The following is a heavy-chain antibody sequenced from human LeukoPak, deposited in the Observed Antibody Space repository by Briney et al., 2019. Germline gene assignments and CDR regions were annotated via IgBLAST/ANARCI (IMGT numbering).Heavy chain of an antibody. CDR2: INPSGGST. Sequence: ASVKVSCKASGYTFTGYYMHWVRQAPGQGLEWMGIINPSGGSTSYAQKFQGRVTMTTDTSTSTAYMELRSLRSDDTAVYYCARGHNYYGSGSYYYYYYTDVWGKGTTVTVSS. CDR3: ARGHNYYGSGSYYYYYYTDV. D-gene: IGHD3-10*01. V-gene: IGHV1-46*01. J-gene: IGHJ6*03. CDR1: GYTFTGYY.